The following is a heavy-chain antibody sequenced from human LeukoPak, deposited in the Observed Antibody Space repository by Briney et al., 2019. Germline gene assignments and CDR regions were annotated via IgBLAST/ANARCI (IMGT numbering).Heavy chain of an antibody. CDR3: AKDDDWGRYKH. V-gene: IGHV3-23*01. CDR1: GFTFSSYG. CDR2: ISPSGGIT. J-gene: IGHJ1*01. D-gene: IGHD3-16*01. Sequence: GGSLRLSCAASGFTFSSYGMSWVRQAPGKGLEWVSGISPSGGITYYTDSVKGRFTISRDNSKNTQSLQMSSLRAEDTAVYYCAKDDDWGRYKHWGQGTLVTVSS.